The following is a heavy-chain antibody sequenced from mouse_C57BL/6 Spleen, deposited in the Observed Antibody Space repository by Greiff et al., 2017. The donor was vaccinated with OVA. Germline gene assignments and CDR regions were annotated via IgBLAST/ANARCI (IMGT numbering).Heavy chain of an antibody. J-gene: IGHJ2*01. Sequence: VQLQQSGAELVKPGASVKISCKASGYAFSSYWMNWVKQRPGKGLEWIGQIYPGDGDTNYNGKFKGKATLTADKSSSTAYMQLSSLTSEDSAVYFCARWKVATNYFDYWGQGTTLTVSS. CDR3: ARWKVATNYFDY. CDR1: GYAFSSYW. D-gene: IGHD1-1*01. V-gene: IGHV1-80*01. CDR2: IYPGDGDT.